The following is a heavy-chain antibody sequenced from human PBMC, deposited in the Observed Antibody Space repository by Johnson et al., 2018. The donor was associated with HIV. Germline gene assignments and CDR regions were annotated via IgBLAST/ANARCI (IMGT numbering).Heavy chain of an antibody. CDR2: IRYDGSNK. V-gene: IGHV3-30*02. J-gene: IGHJ3*02. Sequence: QVQLVESGGGVVQPGGSLRLSCAASGFTFSSYGMHWVRQAPGKGLEWVAFIRYDGSNKYYADSVKGRFTISRDNSKNTLYLQMNSLRAEDTAVYYCAKDIIPHYNFWSGYYDAFDIWGQGTMVTVSS. CDR3: AKDIIPHYNFWSGYYDAFDI. CDR1: GFTFSSYG. D-gene: IGHD3-3*01.